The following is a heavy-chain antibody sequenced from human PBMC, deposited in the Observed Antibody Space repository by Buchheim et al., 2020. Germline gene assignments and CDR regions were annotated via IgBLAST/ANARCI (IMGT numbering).Heavy chain of an antibody. CDR1: GGSFSGYY. J-gene: IGHJ4*02. CDR2: INQGGGT. CDR3: ARGRRMEMELVY. V-gene: IGHV4-34*01. D-gene: IGHD5-24*01. Sequence: QVQLQQWGAGLLKPSETLSLTCGVYGGSFSGYYWSWIRQPPGKGLEWMGEINQGGGTTYNPSLKSRGTMAGDTCKNHFTLKLISVTAADTAMYYCARGRRMEMELVYWGQGSL.